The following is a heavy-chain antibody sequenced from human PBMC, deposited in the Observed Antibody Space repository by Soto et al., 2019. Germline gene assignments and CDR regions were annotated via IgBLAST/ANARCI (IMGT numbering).Heavy chain of an antibody. V-gene: IGHV3-30-3*01. CDR3: ARDLVGKGSSSWYCGMDV. Sequence: QVQLVESGGGVVQPGRSLRLSCAASGFTFSSYAMHWVRQAPGKGLEWVAVISYDGSNKYYADSVKGRFTISRDNSKNTLYLQMNSLRAEVTAVYYCARDLVGKGSSSWYCGMDVWGQGTTVTVSS. J-gene: IGHJ6*02. D-gene: IGHD6-13*01. CDR2: ISYDGSNK. CDR1: GFTFSSYA.